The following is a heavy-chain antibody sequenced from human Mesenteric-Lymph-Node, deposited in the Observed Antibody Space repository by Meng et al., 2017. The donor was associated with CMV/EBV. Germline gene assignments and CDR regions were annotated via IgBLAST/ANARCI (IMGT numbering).Heavy chain of an antibody. CDR2: VIPGSGTA. Sequence: SVKVSCKASGYTFTNHHMHWVRQAPGQGLEWMGGVIPGSGTANYAQRFQGRVSIITDESTSTSYMELNSLRSEDTAVYYCVRGGDSHIWYYYLDFWGQGTLVTVSS. D-gene: IGHD6-13*01. J-gene: IGHJ4*02. CDR1: GYTFTNHH. V-gene: IGHV1-69*05. CDR3: VRGGDSHIWYYYLDF.